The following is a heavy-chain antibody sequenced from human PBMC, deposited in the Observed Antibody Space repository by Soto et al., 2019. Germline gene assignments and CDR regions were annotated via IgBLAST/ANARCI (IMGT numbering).Heavy chain of an antibody. CDR2: IYYSGST. CDR3: ARSPNYYYYGFDV. Sequence: SETLSLSCTVSGGSVSSGDYFWSWLRQSPGKRLEWIAYIYYSGSTNYNPSLKSRATISVDTSKSQVSLTLTSMTAADAALYYCARSPNYYYYGFDVWGQGTAVTVSS. D-gene: IGHD3-10*01. J-gene: IGHJ6*02. CDR1: GGSVSSGDYF. V-gene: IGHV4-61*08.